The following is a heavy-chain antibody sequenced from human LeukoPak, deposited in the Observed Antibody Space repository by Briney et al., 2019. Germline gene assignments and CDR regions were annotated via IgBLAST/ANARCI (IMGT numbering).Heavy chain of an antibody. CDR3: ARADSSGYYSKYYFDY. V-gene: IGHV4-34*01. CDR2: INHSGST. D-gene: IGHD3-22*01. CDR1: GGSFSGYY. Sequence: SETLSLTCAVYGGSFSGYYWSWIRQPPGKGLEWIGEINHSGSTNYNPSLKSRVTISVDTSKNQFSLKLSSVTTADTAVYLCARADSSGYYSKYYFDYWGQGTLVTVSS. J-gene: IGHJ4*02.